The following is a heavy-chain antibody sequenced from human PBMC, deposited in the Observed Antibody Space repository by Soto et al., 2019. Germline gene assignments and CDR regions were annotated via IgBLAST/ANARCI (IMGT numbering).Heavy chain of an antibody. CDR2: ISYDGSNK. CDR1: GFTFRIYA. CDR3: ARGEREDIAVVIGARPGEYGVDA. V-gene: IGHV3-30-3*01. J-gene: IGHJ6*02. D-gene: IGHD2-15*01. Sequence: QVQLVESGGGVVQPGRSLRLSCAASGFTFRIYAMHWVRQAPGKGLECVAVISYDGSNKFYRDSVKGRFTISRAHSKITLYLQINSLRYEDTAVYYCARGEREDIAVVIGARPGEYGVDAWGQGTKVTVSS.